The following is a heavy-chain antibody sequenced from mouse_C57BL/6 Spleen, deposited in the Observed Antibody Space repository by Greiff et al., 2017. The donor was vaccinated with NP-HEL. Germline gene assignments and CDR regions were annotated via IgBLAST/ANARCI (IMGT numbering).Heavy chain of an antibody. V-gene: IGHV1-82*01. CDR2: IYPGDGDT. J-gene: IGHJ2*01. CDR3: GTGYFDY. Sequence: QVQLQQSGPELVKPGASVKISCKASGYAFSSSWMNWVKQRPGKGLEWIGRIYPGDGDTNYNGKFKGKATLTADKSSSTAYMQLSSLTSEDSAVYFCGTGYFDYWGQGTTLTVSS. CDR1: GYAFSSSW.